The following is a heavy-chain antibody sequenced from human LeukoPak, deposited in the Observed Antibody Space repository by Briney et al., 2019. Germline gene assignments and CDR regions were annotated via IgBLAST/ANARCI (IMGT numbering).Heavy chain of an antibody. D-gene: IGHD5-18*01. V-gene: IGHV3-53*01. CDR1: GFTVSSNY. CDR2: IYSGGST. CDR3: ASLDRYVDTAPRAFDI. J-gene: IGHJ3*02. Sequence: PGGSLRLSRAASGFTVSSNYMSWVRQAPGKGLEWVSVIYSGGSTYYADSVKGRFTISRDNSKNTLYLQMNSLRAEDTAVYYCASLDRYVDTAPRAFDIWGQGTMVTVSS.